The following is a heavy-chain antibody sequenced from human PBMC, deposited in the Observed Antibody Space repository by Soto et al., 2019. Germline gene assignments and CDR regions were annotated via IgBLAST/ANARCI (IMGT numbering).Heavy chain of an antibody. J-gene: IGHJ4*02. V-gene: IGHV5-51*01. Sequence: GESLKISCKGTGYTFRTYWIGWVRQMPGKGPEWMGIIFPGDSDAKYSPSFQGQVTISADKSTSIAYLQWSSLKASDTAIYYCTICCGLQRIGGNDYIDYWGQETLVPISA. D-gene: IGHD5-12*01. CDR1: GYTFRTYW. CDR2: IFPGDSDA. CDR3: TICCGLQRIGGNDYIDY.